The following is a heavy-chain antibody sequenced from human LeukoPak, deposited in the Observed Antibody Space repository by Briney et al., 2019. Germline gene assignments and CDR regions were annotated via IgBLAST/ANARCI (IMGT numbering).Heavy chain of an antibody. J-gene: IGHJ4*02. CDR3: ARDLDIVATIYFDY. D-gene: IGHD5-12*01. Sequence: GASVKVSCKASGYTFTSYAMHWVRQAPGQRLEWMGWINAGNGNTKYSQKFQGRVTITRDTSASTAYMELSSLRSEDTAVYYCARDLDIVATIYFDYWGQGTLVTVSS. CDR2: INAGNGNT. V-gene: IGHV1-3*01. CDR1: GYTFTSYA.